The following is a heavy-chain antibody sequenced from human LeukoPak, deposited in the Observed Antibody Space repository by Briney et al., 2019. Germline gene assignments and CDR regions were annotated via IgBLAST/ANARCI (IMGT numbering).Heavy chain of an antibody. J-gene: IGHJ4*02. D-gene: IGHD4/OR15-4a*01. V-gene: IGHV3-15*07. Sequence: NWIRQPPGRGLEWVGRIKTKSDGGPTDYAAFVEGRFTISRDDSKNTLYLQMNSLKTEDTAVYYCTTGIDYGGGYWGQGTLVTVSS. CDR3: TTGIDYGGGY. CDR2: IKTKSDGGPT.